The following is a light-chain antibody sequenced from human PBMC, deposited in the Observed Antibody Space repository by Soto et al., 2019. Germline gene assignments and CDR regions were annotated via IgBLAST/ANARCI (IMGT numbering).Light chain of an antibody. J-gene: IGLJ1*01. V-gene: IGLV2-14*03. CDR2: DVS. CDR3: NSYTNSDTPYYV. CDR1: SSDVGDYDY. Sequence: QSALTQPASVSGSPGQSITISCTGTSSDVGDYDYVSWYQHHPGKAPKLMIYDVSYRPSGVSNRFSGSKSGNTASLTISGLQAEDEADYYCNSYTNSDTPYYVFGTGTKVTVL.